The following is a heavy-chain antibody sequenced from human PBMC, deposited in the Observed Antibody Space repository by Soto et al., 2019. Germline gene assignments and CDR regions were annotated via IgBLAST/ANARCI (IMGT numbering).Heavy chain of an antibody. D-gene: IGHD4-17*01. CDR2: VRGDFVTT. J-gene: IGHJ2*01. CDR3: ARGGTTVTTSNFDL. V-gene: IGHV3-23*01. Sequence: EVQLLESGGGLVQPGGSLRLSCATSGFTFSDHAMHWVRQAPGEGLEWVSGVRGDFVTTPYADSVKGRFTISRDNSKNTLYLQMKSLRAEDTAVYYCARGGTTVTTSNFDLWGRGTLVTVSS. CDR1: GFTFSDHA.